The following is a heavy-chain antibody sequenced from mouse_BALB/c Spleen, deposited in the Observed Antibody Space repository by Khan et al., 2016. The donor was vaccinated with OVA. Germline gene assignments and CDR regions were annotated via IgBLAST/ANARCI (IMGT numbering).Heavy chain of an antibody. V-gene: IGHV1S137*01. Sequence: QVQLQQSGAELVRPGVSVKISCKGSGYTFTDYAMHWVKQSHAKSLEWIGVISTYYGDASYNQKFKGKATMTVDKSSSTAYMELARLTSEDSAIYYCARPPYYGSSSGAMDYWGQGTSVTVSS. CDR3: ARPPYYGSSSGAMDY. D-gene: IGHD1-1*01. CDR2: ISTYYGDA. J-gene: IGHJ4*01. CDR1: GYTFTDYA.